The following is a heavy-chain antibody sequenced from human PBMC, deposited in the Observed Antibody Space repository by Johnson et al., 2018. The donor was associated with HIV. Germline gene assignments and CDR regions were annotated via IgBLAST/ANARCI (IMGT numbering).Heavy chain of an antibody. D-gene: IGHD3-22*01. J-gene: IGHJ3*02. V-gene: IGHV3-66*02. Sequence: VLLVESGGGVVQPGRSLRLSCAASGFTVSSNYMSWVRQAPGKGLEWVSVIYSGGSTYYADSVKGRFTISRDNSKNTLYLQMNSLRPEATAFYYCARERSIYYDSGDYYDADAFDIWGHGTMVTVSS. CDR2: IYSGGST. CDR3: ARERSIYYDSGDYYDADAFDI. CDR1: GFTVSSNY.